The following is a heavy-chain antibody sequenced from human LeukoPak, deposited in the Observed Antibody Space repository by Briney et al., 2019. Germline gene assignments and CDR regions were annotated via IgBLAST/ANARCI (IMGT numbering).Heavy chain of an antibody. CDR1: GFTFEDYT. Sequence: PGGSLRLSCAASGFTFEDYTMHWVRQGPGKTLEWVSLISWDGTTYYADSLKGRFTISRDNSKNSLYPQMDTLTTDDTAFYCCVKDLSYESSGSVIENWGQGTLVTVSS. V-gene: IGHV3-43*01. CDR3: VKDLSYESSGSVIEN. J-gene: IGHJ4*02. D-gene: IGHD3-22*01. CDR2: ISWDGTT.